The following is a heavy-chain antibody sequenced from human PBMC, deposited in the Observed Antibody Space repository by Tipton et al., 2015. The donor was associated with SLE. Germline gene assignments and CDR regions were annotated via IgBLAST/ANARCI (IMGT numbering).Heavy chain of an antibody. CDR1: GGSFSGYY. CDR2: INHSGST. V-gene: IGHV4-34*01. Sequence: TLSLTCAVYGGSFSGYYWSWIRQPPGKGLEWIGEINHSGSTYYNPSLKSRVTFSVDTSKNQFSLKLSSVTAADTAVYYCARRAAAAMGDAFDIWGQGTMVTVSS. CDR3: ARRAAAAMGDAFDI. D-gene: IGHD2-2*01. J-gene: IGHJ3*02.